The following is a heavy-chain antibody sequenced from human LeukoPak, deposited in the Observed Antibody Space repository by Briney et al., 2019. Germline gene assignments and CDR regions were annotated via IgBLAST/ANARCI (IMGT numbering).Heavy chain of an antibody. CDR1: GYTFITSS. Sequence: ASVKVSCKTLGYTFITSSIYWVRQAPGQRLEWLGWITVTSGNTRYSENLQGRVTLTRDTSANTAYMELRNLKSEDTAVYYCVGGSLGFWGQGTLVTVSS. V-gene: IGHV1-3*01. CDR2: ITVTSGNT. CDR3: VGGSLGF. J-gene: IGHJ4*02.